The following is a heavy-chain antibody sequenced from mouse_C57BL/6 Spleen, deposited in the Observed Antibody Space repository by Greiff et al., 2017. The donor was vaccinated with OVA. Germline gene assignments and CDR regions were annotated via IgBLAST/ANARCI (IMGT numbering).Heavy chain of an antibody. V-gene: IGHV1-64*01. J-gene: IGHJ4*01. CDR2: IHPNSGST. CDR3: ARNYGSSPLYYAMDY. CDR1: GYTFTSYW. Sequence: QVQLQQPGAELVKPGASVKLSCKASGYTFTSYWMHWVKQRPGQGLEWIGMIHPNSGSTNYNEKFKSKATLTVDKSSSTAYMQLSSLTSEDSAVYYCARNYGSSPLYYAMDYWGQGTSVTVSS. D-gene: IGHD1-1*01.